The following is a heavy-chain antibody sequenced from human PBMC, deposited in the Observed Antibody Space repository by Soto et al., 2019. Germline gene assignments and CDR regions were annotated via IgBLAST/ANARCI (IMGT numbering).Heavy chain of an antibody. J-gene: IGHJ4*02. CDR3: ARAPRFVTAENGIRDFDY. D-gene: IGHD3-16*01. CDR2: VSAYNGNT. V-gene: IGHV1-18*01. Sequence: QIQLMQSGAEVKRPGASVKVSCKASGYSFTSYGISWVRQAPGQGLEWMGWVSAYNGNTNYAQKLQGRVTMTTDTSTSTAFMELRSLRSDDTAVFYCARAPRFVTAENGIRDFDYWGQGTLVTV. CDR1: GYSFTSYG.